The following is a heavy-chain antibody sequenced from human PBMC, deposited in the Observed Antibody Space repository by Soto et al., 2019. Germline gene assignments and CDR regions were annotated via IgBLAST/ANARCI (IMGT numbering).Heavy chain of an antibody. CDR3: EKDGYLDTYYFDY. D-gene: IGHD3-9*01. J-gene: IGHJ4*02. CDR2: ISYDGISK. V-gene: IGHV3-30-3*01. Sequence: QVQLVESGGGVVQPGRSLRLSCAASGFTFSSYAMHWVRQAPGKGLEWVAVISYDGISKHYADSVKGRFSISRDDSENTLYVQMNSLRAEDTALYYCEKDGYLDTYYFDYWGQGTLVTVSS. CDR1: GFTFSSYA.